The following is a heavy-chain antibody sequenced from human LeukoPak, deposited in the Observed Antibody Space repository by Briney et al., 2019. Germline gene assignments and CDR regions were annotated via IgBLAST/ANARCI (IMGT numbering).Heavy chain of an antibody. CDR3: AKEWDLYDSSGYHRPYCFDY. CDR2: LSGSGDNT. CDR1: GFTFSNYA. Sequence: GGSLRLSRAAAGFTFSNYAMSWVRQAPGRGLECVSGLSGSGDNTFYADSVKGRFAISRDNSKNTLYLQMSSLRAEDTAVYYCAKEWDLYDSSGYHRPYCFDYWGQGTLVTVSS. D-gene: IGHD3-22*01. V-gene: IGHV3-23*01. J-gene: IGHJ4*02.